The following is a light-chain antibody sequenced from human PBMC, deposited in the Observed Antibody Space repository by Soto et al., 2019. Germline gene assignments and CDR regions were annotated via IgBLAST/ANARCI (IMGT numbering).Light chain of an antibody. V-gene: IGKV3-11*01. CDR1: QSFRGL. J-gene: IGKJ5*01. CDR2: DAY. Sequence: EVVLTQSPVTLSLSPGERATLSCRASQSFRGLLAWYQQKPGQAPRLLIYDAYNRATGIPPRFSGSGPGTDFTLTISSLEPADSLVYYCQQRHRWPITCGQGTRLEMK. CDR3: QQRHRWPIT.